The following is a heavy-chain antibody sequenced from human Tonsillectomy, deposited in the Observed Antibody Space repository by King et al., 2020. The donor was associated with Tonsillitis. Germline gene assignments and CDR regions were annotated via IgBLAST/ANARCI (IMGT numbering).Heavy chain of an antibody. D-gene: IGHD3-22*01. CDR1: GGSISSGNYY. CDR2: IYTSGGT. V-gene: IGHV4-61*02. Sequence: VQLQESGPGLVKPSQTLSLTCTVSGGSISSGNYYLSWIRQPAGKGLEWIGRIYTSGGTNYNPSLKSRVTISADTSKNQFSLRLSSGTAADTAVYFCARGYYDSTAYYDAFDIWGQGTMVTVSS. CDR3: ARGYYDSTAYYDAFDI. J-gene: IGHJ3*02.